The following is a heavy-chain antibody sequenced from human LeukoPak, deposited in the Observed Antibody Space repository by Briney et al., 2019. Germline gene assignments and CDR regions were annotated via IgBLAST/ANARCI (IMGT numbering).Heavy chain of an antibody. D-gene: IGHD3-22*01. J-gene: IGHJ6*03. CDR2: INPSGST. CDR3: ARGRHDITMIVVVMTSVSYYLDV. V-gene: IGHV4-34*01. Sequence: SEALSLTCAVYGGSFSGYHWTWIRQSPGKGLEWIGDINPSGSTYYNPSLKSRPTISVDTSKNQFSLKLRSVTAADTAVYYCARGRHDITMIVVVMTSVSYYLDVWGKGTTVTVS. CDR1: GGSFSGYH.